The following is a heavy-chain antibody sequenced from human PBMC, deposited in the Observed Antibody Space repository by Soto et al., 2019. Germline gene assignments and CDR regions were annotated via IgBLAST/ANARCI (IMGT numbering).Heavy chain of an antibody. V-gene: IGHV1-3*05. CDR2: INAGNGNT. J-gene: IGHJ4*02. Sequence: QVQLVQSGAEEKKPGASVKVSCKASGYTFTSYAMHWVRQAPGQRLECMGWINAGNGNTKYSQKFQGRVTITRDTSASTAYRELSSLRSEDTAVYCCVHSSGYYPFDYWGQGTLVTVSS. CDR3: VHSSGYYPFDY. CDR1: GYTFTSYA. D-gene: IGHD3-22*01.